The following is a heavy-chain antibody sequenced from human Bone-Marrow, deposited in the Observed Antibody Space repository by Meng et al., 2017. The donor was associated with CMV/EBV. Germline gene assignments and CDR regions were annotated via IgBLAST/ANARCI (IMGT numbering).Heavy chain of an antibody. D-gene: IGHD1-1*01. J-gene: IGHJ3*02. CDR3: AKLGALEPPRVGAFDI. Sequence: GESLKISCAASGFTFSSYGMHWVRQAPGKGLEWVAFIRYDGSNKYYADSVKGRFTISRDNSKNTLYLQINSLRAEDTAVYYCAKLGALEPPRVGAFDIWGQGTMVTVPS. CDR2: IRYDGSNK. CDR1: GFTFSSYG. V-gene: IGHV3-30*02.